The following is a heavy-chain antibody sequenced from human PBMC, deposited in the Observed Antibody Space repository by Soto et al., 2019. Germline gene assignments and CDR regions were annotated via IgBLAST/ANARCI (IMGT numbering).Heavy chain of an antibody. CDR1: GGSISSGGYY. V-gene: IGHV4-31*03. Sequence: QVQLQESGPGLVKPSQTLSLTCTVSGGSISSGGYYWSWIRQHPGKGLEWIGYIYYSGSTYYNPSLKSRVTISVDTSKHQFSLKLSSVTAADTAVYYCARERDCSGGSCYSEWFDPWGQGTLVTVSS. J-gene: IGHJ5*02. D-gene: IGHD2-15*01. CDR3: ARERDCSGGSCYSEWFDP. CDR2: IYYSGST.